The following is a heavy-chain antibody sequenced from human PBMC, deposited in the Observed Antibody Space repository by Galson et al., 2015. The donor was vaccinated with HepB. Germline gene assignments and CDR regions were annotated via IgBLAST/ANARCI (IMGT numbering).Heavy chain of an antibody. Sequence: SLRLSCAASGFAVSNNYMNWVRQAPGKGLEWVSVVYSDGRTSYADSAKGRFTISRDYLKNTLYLQMNSLRAEDTAVYYCVRDSGRYSSSSGYFYYMDVWGKGTTVTVSS. J-gene: IGHJ6*03. CDR3: VRDSGRYSSSSGYFYYMDV. V-gene: IGHV3-53*01. CDR2: VYSDGRT. CDR1: GFAVSNNY. D-gene: IGHD6-6*01.